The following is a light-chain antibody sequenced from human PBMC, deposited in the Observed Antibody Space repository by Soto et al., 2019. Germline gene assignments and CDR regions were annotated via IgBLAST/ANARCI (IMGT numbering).Light chain of an antibody. V-gene: IGKV3-20*01. CDR1: QNVSSRY. CDR3: QQYGNSRWT. CDR2: GAS. J-gene: IGKJ1*01. Sequence: EIVLTQSPGTLSLSPGERATLSCRASQNVSSRYLAWYQQKPGQAPRLLISGASTRATGIPDRFSGSGSGTDFTLTISRLEPEDFAVYYCQQYGNSRWTFGQGTKVEIK.